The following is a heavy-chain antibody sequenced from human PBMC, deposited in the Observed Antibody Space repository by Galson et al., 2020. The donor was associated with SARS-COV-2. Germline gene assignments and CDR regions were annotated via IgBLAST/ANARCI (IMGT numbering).Heavy chain of an antibody. CDR1: GFTFSSYD. V-gene: IGHV3-13*01. Sequence: GGSLRLSCAASGFTFSSYDMHWVRQATGKGLEWVSAIGTAGDTYYPGSVKARFTISRENAKNSLYLQMNSLRAGDTAVYYCARVGLRFLEWLLFSGLQGWGHYGMDVWGQGTTVTVSS. CDR3: ARVGLRFLEWLLFSGLQGWGHYGMDV. J-gene: IGHJ6*02. CDR2: IGTAGDT. D-gene: IGHD3-3*01.